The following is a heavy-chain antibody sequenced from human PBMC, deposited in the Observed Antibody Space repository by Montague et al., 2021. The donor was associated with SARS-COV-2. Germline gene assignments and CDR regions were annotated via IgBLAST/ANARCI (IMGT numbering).Heavy chain of an antibody. D-gene: IGHD3-16*01. CDR1: GFTFSSYS. CDR3: ARVPRIRFMENYYYYMDV. Sequence: SLRLSCAASGFTFSSYSMNWVRQAPGKGLEWVSPISSSSSYIYYADSVKGRFTISRDNAKNSLYLQMNSLRAEDTAVYYCARVPRIRFMENYYYYMDVWGKGTTVTVSS. CDR2: ISSSSSYI. V-gene: IGHV3-21*01. J-gene: IGHJ6*03.